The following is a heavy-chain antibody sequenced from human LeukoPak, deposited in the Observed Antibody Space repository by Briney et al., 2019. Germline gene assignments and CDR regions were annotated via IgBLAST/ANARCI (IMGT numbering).Heavy chain of an antibody. CDR1: GYTFNAYY. J-gene: IGHJ4*02. V-gene: IGHV1-2*02. CDR2: INPNSGGS. Sequence: ASVKVSCKTSGYTFNAYYMHWVRQAPGQGLEWMGWINPNSGGSNYAQKFQGRVTMTSDTSINTAYMELSRLRSDDTAVYYCARLPYCTNGVCYPFDYWGQGTLVTVSS. CDR3: ARLPYCTNGVCYPFDY. D-gene: IGHD2-8*01.